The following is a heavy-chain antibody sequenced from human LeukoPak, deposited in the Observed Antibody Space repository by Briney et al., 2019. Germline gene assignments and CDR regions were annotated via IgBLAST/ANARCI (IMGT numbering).Heavy chain of an antibody. J-gene: IGHJ4*02. Sequence: GSLRLSCAASGFTFSDHYMDWVRQAPGKGLEWVGRTRNKANSYTTEYAASVKGRFTISRDDSKNSLYLQMNSLKTEDTAVYYCARGQGGDFDYWGQGTLVTVSS. CDR1: GFTFSDHY. CDR2: TRNKANSYTT. D-gene: IGHD1-26*01. V-gene: IGHV3-72*01. CDR3: ARGQGGDFDY.